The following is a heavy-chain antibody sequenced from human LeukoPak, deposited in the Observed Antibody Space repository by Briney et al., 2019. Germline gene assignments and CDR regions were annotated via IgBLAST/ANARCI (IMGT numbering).Heavy chain of an antibody. CDR1: GFTVSSNY. Sequence: GGSLRLSCAASGFTVSSNYMSWVRQAPGKGPEWVSVIYTGGSTYYADSVKGRFTISRDDSKNTLYLQMNNLRAEDTAVYYCARVMRGTVTTFDYWDQGTLVTVSS. D-gene: IGHD4-17*01. J-gene: IGHJ4*02. CDR2: IYTGGST. CDR3: ARVMRGTVTTFDY. V-gene: IGHV3-66*01.